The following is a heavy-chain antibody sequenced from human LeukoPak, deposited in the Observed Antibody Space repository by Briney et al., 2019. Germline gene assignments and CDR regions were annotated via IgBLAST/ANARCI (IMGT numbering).Heavy chain of an antibody. V-gene: IGHV1-2*02. CDR2: INPNSGGT. D-gene: IGHD5-12*01. CDR1: GYTFTGYY. CDR3: ARERDIVATWYYYYMDV. J-gene: IGHJ6*03. Sequence: ASVKVSCKASGYTFTGYYMHWVRQAPGQGLEWMGWINPNSGGTNYAQKFQGRVTMTRDTSISTAYMELSRLRSGDTAVYYCARERDIVATWYYYYMDVWGKGTTVTVSS.